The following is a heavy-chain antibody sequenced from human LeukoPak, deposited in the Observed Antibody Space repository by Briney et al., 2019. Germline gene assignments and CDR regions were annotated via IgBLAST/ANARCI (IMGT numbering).Heavy chain of an antibody. V-gene: IGHV5-51*01. CDR2: IYPGDSDT. D-gene: IGHD3-22*01. J-gene: IGHJ4*02. CDR1: GYSFTSYW. CDR3: ARSPTPDSSGYYSDY. Sequence: GESLKISCKGSGYSFTSYWIGWVRQMPGKGLEWMGIIYPGDSDTRYSPSFQGQVTISADKSISTAHLQWSSLKASDTAMYYCARSPTPDSSGYYSDYWGQGTLVTVSS.